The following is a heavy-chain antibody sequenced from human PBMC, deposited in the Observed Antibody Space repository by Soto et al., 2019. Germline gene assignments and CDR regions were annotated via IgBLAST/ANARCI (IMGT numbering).Heavy chain of an antibody. Sequence: EVQLVESGGGLVQPGGSLRLSCAASGFTFSSYSMNWVRQAPGKGLEWVSYISSSSSTIYYADSVKGRFTISRDNDKNTLYLQMNSLRDEDTAVYYCARSDSEASSITGTTFDYWGQGTLVTVSS. CDR1: GFTFSSYS. D-gene: IGHD1-20*01. CDR2: ISSSSSTI. J-gene: IGHJ4*02. V-gene: IGHV3-48*02. CDR3: ARSDSEASSITGTTFDY.